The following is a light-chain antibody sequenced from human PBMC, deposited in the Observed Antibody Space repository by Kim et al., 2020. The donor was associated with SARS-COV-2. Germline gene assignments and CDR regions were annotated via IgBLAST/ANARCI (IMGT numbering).Light chain of an antibody. V-gene: IGKV1-5*03. CDR1: QSISSW. J-gene: IGKJ1*01. CDR2: KAS. Sequence: DIQMTQSPSTLSASVGDRVTITCRASQSISSWLAWYQQKPGKAPDLLIYKASNLESWVPSRFSGSGSGTEFTLTINSLQPDDFVTYYCQQYSDYPWSFGQGTKVDIK. CDR3: QQYSDYPWS.